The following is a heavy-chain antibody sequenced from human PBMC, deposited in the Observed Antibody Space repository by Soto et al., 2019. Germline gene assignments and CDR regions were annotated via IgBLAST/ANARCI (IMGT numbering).Heavy chain of an antibody. D-gene: IGHD2-21*01. CDR1: GFTFHTYW. CDR3: ARLSGDHSAFFSYGMDA. CDR2: INSDGTIS. Sequence: PRGSLRLSCSASGFTFHTYWIHCFRQSPCEWPEWLSGINSDGTISSYADSVKGRFTISRDNARNTLSLQMNSLRADDTAVYYCARLSGDHSAFFSYGMDAWGQGTTVTVSS. V-gene: IGHV3-74*01. J-gene: IGHJ6*02.